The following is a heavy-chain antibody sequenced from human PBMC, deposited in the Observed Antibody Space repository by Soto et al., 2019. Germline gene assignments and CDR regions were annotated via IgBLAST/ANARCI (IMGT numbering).Heavy chain of an antibody. CDR1: GFRFSVYG. J-gene: IGHJ3*02. V-gene: IGHV3-20*01. D-gene: IGHD2-15*01. Sequence: LRLACAASGFRFSVYGMSWGRQDPGKGPEWVSSVNWNGADTGYADSVKGRFTISRDNAKKFLYLQMNSLRADDTALYHCARGHCSGGTCYSGAFDIWGQGTMVTVSS. CDR2: VNWNGADT. CDR3: ARGHCSGGTCYSGAFDI.